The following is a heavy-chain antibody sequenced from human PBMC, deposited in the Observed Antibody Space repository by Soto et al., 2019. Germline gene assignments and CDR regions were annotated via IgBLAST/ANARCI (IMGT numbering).Heavy chain of an antibody. CDR1: GVAFSFYS. V-gene: IGHV3-23*01. Sequence: EVALLESGGGLVQPGGSLRLSCAVSGVAFSFYSMSWVRQAPGKGLEWVASISGNGATTYYAASGKGRFTFSRDNSKNTVHLQMNSLRGEDTAVYYCAKDRGGFTSGWEFFDFWGQGTRVTVSS. D-gene: IGHD6-19*01. J-gene: IGHJ4*02. CDR2: ISGNGATT. CDR3: AKDRGGFTSGWEFFDF.